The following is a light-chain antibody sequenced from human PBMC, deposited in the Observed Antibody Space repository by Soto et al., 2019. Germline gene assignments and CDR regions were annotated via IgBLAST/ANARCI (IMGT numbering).Light chain of an antibody. Sequence: EIVMTQPPATLSVSPGERSTLSCRASQSVTSSYLAWYQQKHGQAPRXXIYGASSRATGIPDRFSGSGSGTDFSITISRLEPEDCEVYDCQHYGSSSWTFGQGTKVDIK. CDR1: QSVTSSY. CDR3: QHYGSSSWT. CDR2: GAS. J-gene: IGKJ1*01. V-gene: IGKV3-20*01.